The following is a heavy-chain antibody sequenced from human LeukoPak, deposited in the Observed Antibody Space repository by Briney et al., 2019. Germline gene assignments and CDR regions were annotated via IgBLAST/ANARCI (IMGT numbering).Heavy chain of an antibody. CDR3: AKDYRKSGSCPVAFDI. Sequence: GGSLRLSCAASGFTFSSYAMSWVRQAPGKGLEWVSAISGSGGSTYYADSVKGQFTISRDNSKNTLYLQMNSLRAEETAVYYCAKDYRKSGSCPVAFDIWGQGTMVTVSS. D-gene: IGHD1-26*01. V-gene: IGHV3-23*01. CDR2: ISGSGGST. CDR1: GFTFSSYA. J-gene: IGHJ3*02.